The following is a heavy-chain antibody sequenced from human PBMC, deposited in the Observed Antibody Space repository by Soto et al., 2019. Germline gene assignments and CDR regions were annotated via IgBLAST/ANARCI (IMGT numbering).Heavy chain of an antibody. J-gene: IGHJ4*02. CDR1: GGSISSYY. D-gene: IGHD4-17*01. CDR3: ARRYGATLDY. CDR2: IYYSGST. Sequence: SETLSLTCTVSGGSISSYYWSWIRQPPGKGLEWIGYIYYSGSTNYNPSLKSRVTISADTSKNQFSLKLSSVTAADTAAYYCARRYGATLDYWGQGTLVTVSS. V-gene: IGHV4-59*08.